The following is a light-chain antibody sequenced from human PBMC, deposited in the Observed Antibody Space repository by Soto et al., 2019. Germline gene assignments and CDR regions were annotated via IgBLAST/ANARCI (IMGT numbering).Light chain of an antibody. CDR2: GNS. V-gene: IGLV1-40*01. Sequence: QAVVTQPPSVSGAPGQRVTISCTGSSSNIGAGYDVHWYRQLPGTAPKLLIYGNSNRPSGVPDRFSGSKSGTSASLAITGLQATDEADYYCQSYDSSLSGVVFGGGTQLTVL. CDR3: QSYDSSLSGVV. J-gene: IGLJ2*01. CDR1: SSNIGAGYD.